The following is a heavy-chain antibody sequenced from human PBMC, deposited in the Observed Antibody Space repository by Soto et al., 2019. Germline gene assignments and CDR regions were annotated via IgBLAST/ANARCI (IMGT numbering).Heavy chain of an antibody. V-gene: IGHV4-61*01. J-gene: IGHJ6*02. CDR1: GGAVNSSPYC. Sequence: NPSVTLSLTCSVSGGAVNSSPYCCVGIRESPWGRLEWIGYIYNSGYTKYNPSLKGRVIISVDTSENQVSLKLSSVTAADTALYYCARGRLTPGTIRAGTWGLDYYYGLEIWGPGTTVTVSS. CDR2: IYNSGYT. D-gene: IGHD6-13*01. CDR3: ARGRLTPGTIRAGTWGLDYYYGLEI.